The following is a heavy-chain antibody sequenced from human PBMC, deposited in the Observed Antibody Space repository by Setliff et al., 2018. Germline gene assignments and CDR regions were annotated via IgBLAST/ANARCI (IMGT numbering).Heavy chain of an antibody. CDR2: VYHGGTT. CDR1: GDSTSRYF. V-gene: IGHV4-59*12. Sequence: SETLSLTCTVSGDSTSRYFWNWIRQPPGKGLEWIGSVYHGGTTNYNPSLKSRVTISVDTSKNQFSLKLSSVTAADTAVYYCARAGGGYYGSGSYWSRGVFDYWGQGTLVTVSS. D-gene: IGHD3-10*01. CDR3: ARAGGGYYGSGSYWSRGVFDY. J-gene: IGHJ4*02.